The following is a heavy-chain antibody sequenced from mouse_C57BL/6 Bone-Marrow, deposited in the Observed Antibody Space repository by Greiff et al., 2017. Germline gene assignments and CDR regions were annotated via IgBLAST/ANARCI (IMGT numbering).Heavy chain of an antibody. Sequence: QVQLQQSGAELVKPGASVKLSCKASGYTFTEYTIHWVKQRSGQGLEWIGWFYPGSGSIKYNEKFKDKATLTADKSSSTVYMELSRLTSEDSAVYFCARHEDGIYYGNPCIYFDYWGQGTTLTVSS. J-gene: IGHJ2*01. CDR3: ARHEDGIYYGNPCIYFDY. CDR1: GYTFTEYT. V-gene: IGHV1-62-2*01. CDR2: FYPGSGSI. D-gene: IGHD2-1*01.